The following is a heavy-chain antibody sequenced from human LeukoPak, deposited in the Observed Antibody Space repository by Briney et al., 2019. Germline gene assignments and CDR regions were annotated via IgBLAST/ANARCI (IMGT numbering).Heavy chain of an antibody. J-gene: IGHJ5*02. CDR3: ARGGYYGSGNDFRFDP. D-gene: IGHD3-10*01. CDR1: GGSISSYY. CDR2: IYYSGST. Sequence: SETLSLTCTVSGGSISSYYWTWIRQPPGKGLEWIGHIYYSGSTNYNPSLKSRVTISVDTSKNQFSLKLSSVTAADTAVYYCARGGYYGSGNDFRFDPWGQGTLVTVSS. V-gene: IGHV4-59*01.